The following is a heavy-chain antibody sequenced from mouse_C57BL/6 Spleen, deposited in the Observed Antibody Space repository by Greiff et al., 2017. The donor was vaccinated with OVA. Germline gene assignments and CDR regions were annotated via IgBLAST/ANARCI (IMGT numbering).Heavy chain of an antibody. CDR1: GYTFTGYW. Sequence: QVQLQQSGAELMKPGASVKLSCKATGYTFTGYWIEWVKQRPGHGLEWIGEILPGSGSTNYHEKFKGKAAFTADTSSNTVYLQLSSLTSEDSAIYYCAREEERGRGYFDVWGTGTTVTVSS. CDR2: ILPGSGST. D-gene: IGHD3-3*01. J-gene: IGHJ1*03. V-gene: IGHV1-9*01. CDR3: AREEERGRGYFDV.